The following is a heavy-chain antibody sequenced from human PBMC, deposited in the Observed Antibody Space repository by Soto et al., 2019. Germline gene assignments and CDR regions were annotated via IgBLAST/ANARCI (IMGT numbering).Heavy chain of an antibody. CDR1: GFTFSSYA. CDR2: ICASGGTK. CDR3: EKEDSGYNAFYI. D-gene: IGHD3-22*01. Sequence: GGSLRRSCAAAGFTFSSYAMSWVRQAPVKRLAWVSDICASGGTKYCADSLKGWFTMSRDNSKNSLYLQMNSLRAEDPAVYYCEKEDSGYNAFYIWGQGTMVPASS. V-gene: IGHV3-23*01. J-gene: IGHJ3*02.